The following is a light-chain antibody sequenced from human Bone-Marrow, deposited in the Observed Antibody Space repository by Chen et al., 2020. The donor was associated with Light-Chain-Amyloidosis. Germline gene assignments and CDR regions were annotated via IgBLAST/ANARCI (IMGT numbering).Light chain of an antibody. CDR2: RDT. J-gene: IGLJ2*01. Sequence: SYELPQPPSVSVSPGQTPRITSPEDDLPTKYAYWYQQKPGQAPVLVIHRDTERPSGISERFSGSSSGTTATLTISGVQAEDEADYHCQSADSSGTYEVIFGGGTKLTVL. V-gene: IGLV3-25*03. CDR3: QSADSSGTYEVI. CDR1: DLPTKY.